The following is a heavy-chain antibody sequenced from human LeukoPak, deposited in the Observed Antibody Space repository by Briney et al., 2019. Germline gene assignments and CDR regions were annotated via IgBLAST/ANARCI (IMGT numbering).Heavy chain of an antibody. CDR1: GYTFTSYD. Sequence: ASVKVSCKASGYTFTSYDINWVRQATGQGLEWMGWMNPNSGNTGYAQKFQGRVTITADKSTSTAYMELSSLRSEDTAVYYCASTKYYYDSSGYYPSGAIDYWGQGTLVTVSS. CDR3: ASTKYYYDSSGYYPSGAIDY. J-gene: IGHJ4*02. D-gene: IGHD3-22*01. CDR2: MNPNSGNT. V-gene: IGHV1-8*01.